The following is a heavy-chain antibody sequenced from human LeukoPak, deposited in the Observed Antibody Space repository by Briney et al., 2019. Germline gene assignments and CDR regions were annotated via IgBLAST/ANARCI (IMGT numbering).Heavy chain of an antibody. Sequence: SESLSLTCTVSGGSVSNYYLNWVRQPAGKGLEWVWRTHTSGCTNYNPSFMSGVTMSVDTSKNQFSLKLSSVTAADTAVYYCGRGRWKAGIDTPYYFHYWGQGTLVSVSS. CDR3: GRGRWKAGIDTPYYFHY. CDR2: THTSGCT. CDR1: GGSVSNYY. D-gene: IGHD1-1*01. V-gene: IGHV4-4*07. J-gene: IGHJ4*02.